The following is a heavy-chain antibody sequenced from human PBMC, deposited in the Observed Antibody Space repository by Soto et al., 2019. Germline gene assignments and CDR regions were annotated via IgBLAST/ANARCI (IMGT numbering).Heavy chain of an antibody. CDR2: ISYDGSNK. J-gene: IGHJ5*02. V-gene: IGHV3-30*18. CDR3: AKDYGYCSGGSCYSSGWFDP. D-gene: IGHD2-15*01. Sequence: QVQLVESGGGVVQPGRSLRLSCAASGFTFSSYGMHWVRQAPGKGLEWVAVISYDGSNKYYADSVKGRFTISRDNSKKTLYLHMKSLRAEDTAVYYCAKDYGYCSGGSCYSSGWFDPWGQGTLVTVSS. CDR1: GFTFSSYG.